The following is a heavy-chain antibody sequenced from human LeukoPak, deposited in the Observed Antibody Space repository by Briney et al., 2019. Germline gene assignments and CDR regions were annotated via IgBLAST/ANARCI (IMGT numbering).Heavy chain of an antibody. CDR3: ARSAFGDYSFDY. Sequence: PSETLSLTCTVSGGSISSYYWGWIRQPPGKGLEWIGYIFHSGSTNSNPSLKSRVTISVDTSKNQFSLKPSSVTAADTAVYYCARSAFGDYSFDYWGQGTLVTVSS. D-gene: IGHD3-16*01. V-gene: IGHV4-59*01. CDR1: GGSISSYY. J-gene: IGHJ4*02. CDR2: IFHSGST.